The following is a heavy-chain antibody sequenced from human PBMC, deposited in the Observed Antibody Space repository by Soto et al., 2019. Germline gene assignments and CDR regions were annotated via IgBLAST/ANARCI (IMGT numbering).Heavy chain of an antibody. CDR1: GGSIDNYY. CDR3: TRGGTGGRTTVTTYAV. CDR2: IYSSGST. J-gene: IGHJ4*02. V-gene: IGHV4-59*01. D-gene: IGHD4-17*01. Sequence: QVQLQESGAGLVKPSETLSLTCTVSGGSIDNYYWSWIRQPPGRGLEWIGFIYSSGSTNYNPSVKSRVTTSAETSRNQVSLKLTSVTTAVTAVYYCTRGGTGGRTTVTTYAVWGQGTLVTVSS.